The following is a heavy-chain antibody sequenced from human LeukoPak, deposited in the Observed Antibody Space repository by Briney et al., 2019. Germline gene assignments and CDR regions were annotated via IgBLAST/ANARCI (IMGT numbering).Heavy chain of an antibody. V-gene: IGHV1-2*02. CDR3: ARQDPPSRREPHWYFDL. CDR1: GYIFTGYY. CDR2: INPNSGDT. Sequence: ASVKVSCKASGYIFTGYYMHWVRQAPGQGLEWMGWINPNSGDTNYAQKFQGRVTMTRDTSISTAYMELSRLRSDDTAVYYCARQDPPSRREPHWYFDLWGRGTLVTVSS. J-gene: IGHJ2*01. D-gene: IGHD1-26*01.